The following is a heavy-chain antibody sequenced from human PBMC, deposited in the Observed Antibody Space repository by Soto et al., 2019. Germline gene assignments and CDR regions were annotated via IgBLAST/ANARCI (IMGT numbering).Heavy chain of an antibody. J-gene: IGHJ5*02. CDR2: IYYSGST. V-gene: IGHV4-39*01. CDR3: ARHSPAQQWLGSTPEFDP. CDR1: GGSISSSSYY. Sequence: QLQLQESGPGLVKPSETLSLTCTVSGGSISSSSYYWGWIRQPPGKGLEWIGSIYYSGSTYYNPSLKSRVTISVDTSKNQFSLKLSSVTAADTAVYYCARHSPAQQWLGSTPEFDPWGQGTLVTVSS. D-gene: IGHD6-19*01.